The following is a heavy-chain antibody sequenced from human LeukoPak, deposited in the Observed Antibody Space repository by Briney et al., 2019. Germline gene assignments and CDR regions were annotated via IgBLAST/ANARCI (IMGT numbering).Heavy chain of an antibody. Sequence: GGSLRLSCAASGFTFGSYAMYWVRQAPGKGLEWVSGIFGSGGSAHYADSVKGRFTISRDNSKNTVYLQIDSLRVEDTAIYYCAKTTTGYSSGRYPAWPIDYWGQGTLVTVSS. CDR2: IFGSGGSA. CDR1: GFTFGSYA. CDR3: AKTTTGYSSGRYPAWPIDY. V-gene: IGHV3-23*01. D-gene: IGHD2-15*01. J-gene: IGHJ4*02.